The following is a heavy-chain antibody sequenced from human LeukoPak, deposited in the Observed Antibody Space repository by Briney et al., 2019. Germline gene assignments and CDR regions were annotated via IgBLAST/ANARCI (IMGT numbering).Heavy chain of an antibody. CDR2: NNPNSGGT. CDR3: ARDFHDYRHPDINWFDP. V-gene: IGHV1-2*02. Sequence: ASVKVSCQDSGYTFTGYYMHWVRQTRGQGLAWMGWNNPNSGGTNYAQKFQGRVTMTRDTSISTAYMELSRLRSDDTAVYYCARDFHDYRHPDINWFDPWGQGTLVTVSS. J-gene: IGHJ5*02. D-gene: IGHD4-11*01. CDR1: GYTFTGYY.